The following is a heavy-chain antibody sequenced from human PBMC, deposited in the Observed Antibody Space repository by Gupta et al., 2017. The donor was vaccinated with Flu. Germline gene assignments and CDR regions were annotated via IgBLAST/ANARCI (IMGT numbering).Heavy chain of an antibody. CDR2: IYPGDSET. V-gene: IGHV5-51*01. CDR3: ARLANYQDVTGYYYDFRVGVVDS. D-gene: IGHD3-9*01. Sequence: QMPGKGLEWMGIIYPGDSETRYSPSFQGQVSISADKSINTAYLHWSSLWASDTAMYYWARLANYQDVTGYYYDFRVGVVDSWGQGTLVTVSS. J-gene: IGHJ4*02.